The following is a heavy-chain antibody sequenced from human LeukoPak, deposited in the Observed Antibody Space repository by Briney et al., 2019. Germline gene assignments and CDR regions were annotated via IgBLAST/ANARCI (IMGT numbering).Heavy chain of an antibody. D-gene: IGHD5-12*01. V-gene: IGHV4-59*01. CDR1: GGSISSYY. CDR2: IYYSGST. J-gene: IGHJ4*02. Sequence: SETLSLTCTVSGGSISSYYWSWIRQPPGKGLEWIGYIYYSGSTNYNPSLKSRVTISVDTSKNQFSLKLSSVTAADTAVYYCAGDHSGYSGYDFGYWGQGTLVTVSS. CDR3: AGDHSGYSGYDFGY.